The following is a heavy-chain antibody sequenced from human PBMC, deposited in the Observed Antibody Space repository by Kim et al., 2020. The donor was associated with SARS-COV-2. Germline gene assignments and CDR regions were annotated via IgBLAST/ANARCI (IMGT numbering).Heavy chain of an antibody. CDR3: ARHKRELVVVVAATPDWFDP. J-gene: IGHJ5*02. CDR2: IYYSGST. CDR1: GGSISSSSYY. D-gene: IGHD2-15*01. Sequence: SETLSLTCTVSGGSISSSSYYWGWIRQPPGKGLEWIGSIYYSGSTYYNPSLKSRVTISVDTSKNQFSLKLSSVTAADTAVYYCARHKRELVVVVAATPDWFDPWGQGTLVTVSS. V-gene: IGHV4-39*01.